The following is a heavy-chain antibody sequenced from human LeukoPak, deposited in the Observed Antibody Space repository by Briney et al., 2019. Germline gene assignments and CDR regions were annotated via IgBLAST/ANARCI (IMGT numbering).Heavy chain of an antibody. CDR3: ARAIVVVPAARWFDP. D-gene: IGHD2-2*01. CDR2: IYYSGST. Sequence: PSETLSLTSTAPVGSISSYYWSWIRQPPGKGLEWIGYIYYSGSTNYNPSLKSRVTISVDTSKNQFSLKLSSVTAADTAVYYCARAIVVVPAARWFDPWGQGTLVTVSS. J-gene: IGHJ5*02. CDR1: VGSISSYY. V-gene: IGHV4-59*01.